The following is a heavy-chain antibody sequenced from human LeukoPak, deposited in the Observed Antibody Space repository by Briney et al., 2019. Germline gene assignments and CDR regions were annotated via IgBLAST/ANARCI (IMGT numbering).Heavy chain of an antibody. CDR1: GFTFSSYG. D-gene: IGHD6-13*01. Sequence: GGSLRLSCAASGFTFSSYGMHWVRQAAGKGLEWVAVISYDGSNKYYAASVKGRFTISRDNSKNTLYLQMNSLRAEDTAVYYCAKADGIAAAVGYFDYWGQGTLVTVSS. V-gene: IGHV3-30*18. CDR2: ISYDGSNK. CDR3: AKADGIAAAVGYFDY. J-gene: IGHJ4*02.